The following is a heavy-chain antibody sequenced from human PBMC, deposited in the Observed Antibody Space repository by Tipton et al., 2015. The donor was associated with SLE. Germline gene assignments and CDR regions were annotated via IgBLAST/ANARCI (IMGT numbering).Heavy chain of an antibody. J-gene: IGHJ4*02. V-gene: IGHV3-74*01. CDR3: ARIGVVVPGY. D-gene: IGHD3-22*01. CDR2: INNDGSNI. CDR1: GFSFSDYW. Sequence: GSLRLSCATSGFSFSDYWMHWVRQAPGKGLVWVSSINNDGSNITYADSVKGRFTISRDNAKKTLYLQMNSLRAEDTAVYHCARIGVVVPGYWGQGTLVTVSS.